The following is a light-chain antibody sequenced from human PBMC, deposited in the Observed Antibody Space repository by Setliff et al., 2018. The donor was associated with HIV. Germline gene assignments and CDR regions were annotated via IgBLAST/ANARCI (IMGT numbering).Light chain of an antibody. Sequence: QSALAQPASVSGSPGQSITISCTGTSSDIGGYDYVSWYQQHPDTAPKVIIYEVSNRPPGVSNRFSGSKSGNTASLTISGLLAEDEADYYCCSYAGSSSVVFGGGTKVTVL. CDR2: EVS. J-gene: IGLJ2*01. CDR1: SSDIGGYDY. CDR3: CSYAGSSSVV. V-gene: IGLV2-14*01.